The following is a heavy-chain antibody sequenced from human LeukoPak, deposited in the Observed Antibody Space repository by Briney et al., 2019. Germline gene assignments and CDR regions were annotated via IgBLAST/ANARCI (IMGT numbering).Heavy chain of an antibody. V-gene: IGHV4-39*07. CDR3: ASFYSPSSYSSGSMA. D-gene: IGHD6-19*01. J-gene: IGHJ5*02. Sequence: SETLSLTCTVSGGSISSSSYYWGWIRQPPGKGLEWIGSIYYSGSTYYNPSLKSRVTISVDTSKNQFSLKLSSVTAADTAVYYCASFYSPSSYSSGSMAWGQGTLVTVSS. CDR1: GGSISSSSYY. CDR2: IYYSGST.